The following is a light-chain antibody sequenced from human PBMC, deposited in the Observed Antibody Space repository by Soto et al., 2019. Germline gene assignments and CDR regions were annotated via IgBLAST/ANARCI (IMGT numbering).Light chain of an antibody. V-gene: IGKV1-33*01. Sequence: DIQMTQSPSSLSASARDRVTITCQASEDIKKYINWYQQKPGKAPKLLISDASTLEAGVPSRFSGSGFGTDFTFTITSLQPEDIATYYCQQYEHVPFTFGQGTTLDIK. CDR3: QQYEHVPFT. J-gene: IGKJ2*01. CDR2: DAS. CDR1: EDIKKY.